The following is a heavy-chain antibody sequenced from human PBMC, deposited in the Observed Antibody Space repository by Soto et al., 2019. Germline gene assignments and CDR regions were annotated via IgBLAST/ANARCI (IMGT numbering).Heavy chain of an antibody. CDR1: GYSFTSYN. CDR2: IGIANGHT. CDR3: GREEVYSSSYYATY. D-gene: IGHD3-22*01. Sequence: ASVKVSCKASGYSFTSYNIHWVRQGPGQRLDWMGWIGIANGHTQYSQKLRGRVTITRDTSASTVYMELSSLEPEDTAVYYCGREEVYSSSYYATYWGQGTPVTVSS. J-gene: IGHJ4*02. V-gene: IGHV1-3*04.